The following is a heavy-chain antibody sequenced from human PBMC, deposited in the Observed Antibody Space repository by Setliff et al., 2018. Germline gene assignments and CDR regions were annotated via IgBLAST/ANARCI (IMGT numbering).Heavy chain of an antibody. CDR1: AYIFNSYG. Sequence: ASVKVSCKSSAYIFNSYGISWVRQAPGQGLEWMGWISSYNDITNYAQRFQGRVTMTTDTSTSAAYMELRSLRSDDTAVYYCARGRASGGYFEVWYSDLWGRGTLVTVSS. J-gene: IGHJ2*01. CDR2: ISSYNDIT. V-gene: IGHV1-18*01. D-gene: IGHD3-22*01. CDR3: ARGRASGGYFEVWYSDL.